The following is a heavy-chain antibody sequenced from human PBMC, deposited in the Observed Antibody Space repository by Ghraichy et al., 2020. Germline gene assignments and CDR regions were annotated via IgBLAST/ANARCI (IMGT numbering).Heavy chain of an antibody. CDR3: SRPNSSGWGDAFDI. CDR1: GFSISSDYY. J-gene: IGHJ3*02. Sequence: SETLSLTCTVSGFSISSDYYWGWIRQPPGKGLEWIGTIYHSGSSYYNPSLKSRVIMSVDTSTNEFSLNLSSVTAAATAVYYCSRPNSSGWGDAFDIWGQGTMVTVSS. V-gene: IGHV4-38-2*02. D-gene: IGHD6-19*01. CDR2: IYHSGSS.